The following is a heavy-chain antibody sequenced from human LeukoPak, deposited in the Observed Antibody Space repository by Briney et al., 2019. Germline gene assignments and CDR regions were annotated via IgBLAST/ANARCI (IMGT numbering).Heavy chain of an antibody. CDR1: GFTFSSYA. CDR3: ARGGSPSIAARWTHFDY. D-gene: IGHD6-13*01. CDR2: ISSNGGST. Sequence: GGSLRLSCAASGFTFSSYAMHWVRQAPGKGLEYVSAISSNGGSTYYANSVKGRFTISRDNSKNTLYLQMGSLRAEDMAVYYCARGGSPSIAARWTHFDYWGQGALVTVSS. V-gene: IGHV3-64*01. J-gene: IGHJ4*02.